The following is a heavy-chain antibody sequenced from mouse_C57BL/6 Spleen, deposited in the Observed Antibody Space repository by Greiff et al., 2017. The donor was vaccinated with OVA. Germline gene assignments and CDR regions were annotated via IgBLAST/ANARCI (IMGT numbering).Heavy chain of an antibody. V-gene: IGHV1-22*01. CDR3: AGDYGHRYYCDY. CDR2: INPNNGGT. Sequence: VQLKQSGPELVKPGASVTMSCKASGYTFTDYNMHWVKQSPGKSLEWIGYINPNNGGTSYNQKFKGKATLTVNKSSSPAYMELRSLTSEDSAVYYCAGDYGHRYYCDYWGQGTTLTVSS. CDR1: GYTFTDYN. D-gene: IGHD2-4*01. J-gene: IGHJ2*01.